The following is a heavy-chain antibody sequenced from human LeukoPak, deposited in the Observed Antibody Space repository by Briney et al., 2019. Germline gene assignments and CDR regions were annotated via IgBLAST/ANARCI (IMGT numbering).Heavy chain of an antibody. Sequence: PGGSLRLSCAASGFTFSSYAMSWVRQAPGKGLEWVSAISGSGGSTYYADSVKGRFTISRDNSKNTLYLQMNSLRAEDTVVYYCAKDRDIVVVPAAYAYFDYWGQGTLVTVSS. CDR1: GFTFSSYA. D-gene: IGHD2-2*01. V-gene: IGHV3-23*01. CDR2: ISGSGGST. CDR3: AKDRDIVVVPAAYAYFDY. J-gene: IGHJ4*02.